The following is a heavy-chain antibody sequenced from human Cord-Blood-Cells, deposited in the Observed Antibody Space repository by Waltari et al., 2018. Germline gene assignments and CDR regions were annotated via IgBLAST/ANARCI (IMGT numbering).Heavy chain of an antibody. CDR3: ARVRRLRLFDY. Sequence: QVQLQQWGAGLLKPSETLSLTRAVYGGSFSGYYWSWIRQPPGKGLEWIGEINHSGSTNYNPSLKSRVTISVDTSKNQFSLKLSSVTAADTAVYYCARVRRLRLFDYWGQGTLVTVSS. J-gene: IGHJ4*02. CDR2: INHSGST. CDR1: GGSFSGYY. D-gene: IGHD5-12*01. V-gene: IGHV4-34*01.